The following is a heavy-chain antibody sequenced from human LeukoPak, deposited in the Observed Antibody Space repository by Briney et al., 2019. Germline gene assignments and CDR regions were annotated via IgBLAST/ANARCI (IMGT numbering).Heavy chain of an antibody. V-gene: IGHV4-59*01. J-gene: IGHJ4*02. CDR3: ARGSTNFDY. CDR1: GGSISSYY. CDR2: IYYSGST. D-gene: IGHD1-14*01. Sequence: SETLSLTCTVSGGSISSYYWSWIRQPPGKGLEWIGYIYYSGSTNYNPSLKSRVTISVDTSKNQFSLKLSSVTAADTAVYYCARGSTNFDYWGQGTLVTVSS.